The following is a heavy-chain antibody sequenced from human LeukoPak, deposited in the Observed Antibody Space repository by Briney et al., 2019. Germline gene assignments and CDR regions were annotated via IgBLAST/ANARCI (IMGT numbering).Heavy chain of an antibody. D-gene: IGHD3-22*01. V-gene: IGHV4-39*07. CDR2: IYYSGST. Sequence: PSETLSLTCTVSGGSISSSSYYWGWIRQPPGKGLEWIGSIYYSGSTYYNPSLKGRVTISVDTSKNQFSLKLSSVTAADTAVYYCARDTLTRRPYYYDSSGCAGECDYWGQGTLVTVSS. CDR3: ARDTLTRRPYYYDSSGCAGECDY. J-gene: IGHJ4*02. CDR1: GGSISSSSYY.